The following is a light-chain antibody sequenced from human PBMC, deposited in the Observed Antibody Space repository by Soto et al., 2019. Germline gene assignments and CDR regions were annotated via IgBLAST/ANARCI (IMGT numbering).Light chain of an antibody. CDR1: SSNIGARFE. J-gene: IGLJ3*02. V-gene: IGLV1-40*01. Sequence: QPVLTQPPSVSGAPGQRVTISCIGSSSNIGARFEVHWYQQLPGTAPKLVIYANSNRPSGVPDRFSGSNSGTSASLAITGLQAEDEADYYCQSYDFGLSVWVFGGGTKVTVL. CDR3: QSYDFGLSVWV. CDR2: ANS.